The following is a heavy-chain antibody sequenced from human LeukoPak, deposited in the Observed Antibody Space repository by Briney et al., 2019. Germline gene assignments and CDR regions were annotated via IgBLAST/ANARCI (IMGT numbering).Heavy chain of an antibody. CDR3: ARAAWRGSNSRDAFDI. CDR2: ISYSGTT. Sequence: PSETLSLTCTVSGGSISSGGDYWSWIRQHPGKGLEWIGYISYSGTTYYSPSLRSRITISLDTSKNQFSLELSSVTAADTAVYYCARAAWRGSNSRDAFDIWGLGTVVTVSS. CDR1: GGSISSGGDY. D-gene: IGHD4-23*01. V-gene: IGHV4-31*03. J-gene: IGHJ3*02.